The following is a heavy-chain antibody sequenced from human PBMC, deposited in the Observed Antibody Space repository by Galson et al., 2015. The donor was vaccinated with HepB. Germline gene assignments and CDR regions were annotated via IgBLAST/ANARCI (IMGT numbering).Heavy chain of an antibody. D-gene: IGHD3-9*01. Sequence: SVKVSCKVSGYTLSKLSMLWVRQSPGKGLEWMGGFDPEDGDTLYEQKFQGRITMTEDTSTDTVYMELRSLRSEDTALYYCATTYDILTGYPFDYWGQGTLVTVSS. CDR2: FDPEDGDT. CDR3: ATTYDILTGYPFDY. CDR1: GYTLSKLS. J-gene: IGHJ4*02. V-gene: IGHV1-24*01.